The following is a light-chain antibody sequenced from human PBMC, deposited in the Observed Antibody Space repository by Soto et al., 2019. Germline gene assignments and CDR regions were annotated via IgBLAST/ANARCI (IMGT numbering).Light chain of an antibody. CDR1: TGAVTSDHY. Sequence: QTVVTQEPSLTVSPGGTVTLTCGSSTGAVTSDHYPSWFPQKPGQAPRTLIYNTYNKHSWTPTRFSGSLLGGKASLTLSGAQPEDEAEYSCFLSYGSAFYVFGTGTKLTVL. CDR2: NTY. V-gene: IGLV7-46*01. CDR3: FLSYGSAFYV. J-gene: IGLJ1*01.